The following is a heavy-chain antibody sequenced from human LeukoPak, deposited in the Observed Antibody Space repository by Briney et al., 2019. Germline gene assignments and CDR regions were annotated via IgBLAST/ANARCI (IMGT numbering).Heavy chain of an antibody. D-gene: IGHD3-3*01. Sequence: ASVKVSCKASGYTFTSYDINWVRQATGQGLEWMGWMNPNSGNTGYAQKFQGRVTMTRNTSISTAYMELSSLRSEDTAVYYCARGDFWSGYGPPRGNAFDIWGQGTMVTVSS. V-gene: IGHV1-8*01. J-gene: IGHJ3*02. CDR1: GYTFTSYD. CDR2: MNPNSGNT. CDR3: ARGDFWSGYGPPRGNAFDI.